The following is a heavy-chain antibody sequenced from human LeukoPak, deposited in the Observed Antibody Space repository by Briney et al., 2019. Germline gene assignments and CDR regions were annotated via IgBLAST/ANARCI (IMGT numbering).Heavy chain of an antibody. D-gene: IGHD4-17*01. Sequence: PGGSLRLSCAASEFTFNSYWMSWVRQAPGKGLEWVANIKQDGGQIYYLDSVKGRFTVSRDNAKNSLYLQMNSLRAGDTAVYYCARLGARQMLEYWGQGTLVTVSS. CDR3: ARLGARQMLEY. CDR1: EFTFNSYW. J-gene: IGHJ4*02. CDR2: IKQDGGQI. V-gene: IGHV3-7*01.